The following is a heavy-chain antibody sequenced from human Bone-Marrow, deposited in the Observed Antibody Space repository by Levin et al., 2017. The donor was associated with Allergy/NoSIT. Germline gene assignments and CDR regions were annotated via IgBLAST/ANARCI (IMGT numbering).Heavy chain of an antibody. CDR1: GLTFSSYG. Sequence: QPGGSLRLSCAASGLTFSSYGMHWVRQAPGKGLEWVAVIWYDGSNQHYADSVKGRFTISRDNSKSTLYLQMNNLRAEDTAVYYCARGYKYGYRFDYMDVWGKGTTVTVSS. J-gene: IGHJ6*03. V-gene: IGHV3-33*01. D-gene: IGHD5-18*01. CDR2: IWYDGSNQ. CDR3: ARGYKYGYRFDYMDV.